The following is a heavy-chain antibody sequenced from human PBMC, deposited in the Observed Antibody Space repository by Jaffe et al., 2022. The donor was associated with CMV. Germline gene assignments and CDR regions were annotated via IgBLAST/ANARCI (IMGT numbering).Heavy chain of an antibody. V-gene: IGHV4-34*01. CDR3: ARAGTIVVVIADAFDI. CDR2: INHSGST. J-gene: IGHJ3*02. D-gene: IGHD3-22*01. CDR1: GGSFSGYY. Sequence: QVQLQQWGAGLLKPSETLSLTCAVYGGSFSGYYWSWIRQPPGKGLEWIGEINHSGSTNYNPSLKSRVTISVDTSKNQFSLKLSSVTAADTAVYYCARAGTIVVVIADAFDIWGQGTMVTVSS.